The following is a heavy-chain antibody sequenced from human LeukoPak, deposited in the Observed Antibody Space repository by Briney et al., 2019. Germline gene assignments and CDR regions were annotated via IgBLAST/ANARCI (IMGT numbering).Heavy chain of an antibody. Sequence: GASVKVSCKGSGYTFTGYYIHWVRQAPGQGLEWMGWMNPNSGNTGYTQKFQGRVTITRNTSITTAYMELSSLRSEDTAVYYCARGPKWTGSYYYFDYWGQGTLVTVSS. J-gene: IGHJ4*02. V-gene: IGHV1-8*03. D-gene: IGHD1-26*01. CDR1: GYTFTGYY. CDR3: ARGPKWTGSYYYFDY. CDR2: MNPNSGNT.